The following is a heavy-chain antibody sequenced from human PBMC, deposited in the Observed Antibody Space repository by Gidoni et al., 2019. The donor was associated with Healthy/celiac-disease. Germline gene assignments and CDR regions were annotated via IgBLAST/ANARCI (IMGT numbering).Heavy chain of an antibody. CDR3: AKSVSSSSWYSDAFDI. CDR1: GFTFSSYA. J-gene: IGHJ3*02. CDR2: ISGSGGST. D-gene: IGHD6-13*01. Sequence: EVQLLESGGGLVQPGGSLRLSCAPSGFTFSSYAMSWVRQAPGKGLEWVSAISGSGGSTYYADSVKGRFTISRDNSKNTLYLQMNSLRAEDTAVYYCAKSVSSSSWYSDAFDIWGQGTMVTVSP. V-gene: IGHV3-23*01.